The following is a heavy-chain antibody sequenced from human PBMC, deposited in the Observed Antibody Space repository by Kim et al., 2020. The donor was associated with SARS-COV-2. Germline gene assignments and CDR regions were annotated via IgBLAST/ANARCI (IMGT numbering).Heavy chain of an antibody. CDR2: ISGSGGST. D-gene: IGHD2-2*01. J-gene: IGHJ4*02. V-gene: IGHV3-23*01. Sequence: GGSLRLSCAASGFTFSSYVMSWVRQAPGKGLEWVSGISGSGGSTYYADSVRGRFTISRDNSKNTLYLQMNSLRAGDTAVYYCAKRGLYSNSPEWGQGTLVTVSS. CDR3: AKRGLYSNSPE. CDR1: GFTFSSYV.